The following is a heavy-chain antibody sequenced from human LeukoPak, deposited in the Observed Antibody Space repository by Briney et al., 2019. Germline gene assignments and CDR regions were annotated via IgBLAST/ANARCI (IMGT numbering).Heavy chain of an antibody. V-gene: IGHV1-2*02. CDR3: ARTTNWNYRYYYYYMDV. J-gene: IGHJ6*03. D-gene: IGHD1-7*01. CDR1: GYTFTGYY. Sequence: ASVKVSCKASGYTFTGYYMHWVRQAPGQGLEWMGWINPNSGGTNYAQKFQGRVTMIRDTSISTAYMELSRLRSDDTAVYYCARTTNWNYRYYYYYMDVWGKGTTVTVSS. CDR2: INPNSGGT.